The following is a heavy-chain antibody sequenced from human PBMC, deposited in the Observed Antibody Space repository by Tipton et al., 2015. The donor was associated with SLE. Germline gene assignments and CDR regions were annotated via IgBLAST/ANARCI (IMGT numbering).Heavy chain of an antibody. Sequence: SLRLSCAASGFTFSSYAMSWVRQAPGKGLEWVSTISGSGGSTYYADSVKGWFIISRDNSKNTLYMQMNSLRAEDTAVYYCAKDKEATVYYFDYWGQGTLVTVSS. CDR1: GFTFSSYA. D-gene: IGHD4-17*01. CDR3: AKDKEATVYYFDY. V-gene: IGHV3-23*01. J-gene: IGHJ4*02. CDR2: ISGSGGST.